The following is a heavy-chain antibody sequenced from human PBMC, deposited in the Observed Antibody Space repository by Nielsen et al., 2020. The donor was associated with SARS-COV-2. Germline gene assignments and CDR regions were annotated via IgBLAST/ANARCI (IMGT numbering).Heavy chain of an antibody. CDR3: ARATMTDADAFDI. J-gene: IGHJ3*02. V-gene: IGHV4-31*03. CDR1: GGSISSGGYY. D-gene: IGHD4-17*01. Sequence: SETLSLTCTVSGGSISSGGYYWSWIRQHPGKGLKWIGYIYYSGSTYYNPSLKSRVTISVDTSKNQFSLKLSSVTAADTAVYYCARATMTDADAFDIWGQGAMVSVSS. CDR2: IYYSGST.